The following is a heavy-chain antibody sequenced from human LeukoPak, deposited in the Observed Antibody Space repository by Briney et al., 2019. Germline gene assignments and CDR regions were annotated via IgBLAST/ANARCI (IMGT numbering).Heavy chain of an antibody. CDR2: IIPILGIA. Sequence: SVKVSCKASGGTFSSYAISWVRQAPGQGLEWMGRIIPILGIANYAQKFQGRVTITADKSTSTAYMELSSLRSVDTAVYYCARGVSPKFGYSYGYWFDPWGQGTLVTVSS. CDR3: ARGVSPKFGYSYGYWFDP. V-gene: IGHV1-69*04. J-gene: IGHJ5*02. CDR1: GGTFSSYA. D-gene: IGHD5-18*01.